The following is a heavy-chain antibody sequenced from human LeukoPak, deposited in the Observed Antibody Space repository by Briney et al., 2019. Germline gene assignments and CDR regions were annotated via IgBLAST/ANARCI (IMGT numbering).Heavy chain of an antibody. CDR1: GGSISNYY. D-gene: IGHD3-22*01. V-gene: IGHV4-4*07. J-gene: IGHJ4*02. CDR2: IHTSGST. CDR3: ARSTYYYDNNAYLDS. Sequence: SETLSLTCTVSGGSISNYYWSWIRQPAGKRLEWIGRIHTSGSTNYNPSLKSRVTMSVDTSRNQFSLNLSSVTAADTAVYYCARSTYYYDNNAYLDSWGQGTLVTVSS.